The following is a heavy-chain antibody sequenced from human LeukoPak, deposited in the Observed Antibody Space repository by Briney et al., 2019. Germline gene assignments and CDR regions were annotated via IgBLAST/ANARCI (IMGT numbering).Heavy chain of an antibody. CDR3: ITDPGEWEPI. CDR1: GLTFSNAW. J-gene: IGHJ3*02. V-gene: IGHV3-15*01. CDR2: IKSKTDGETT. Sequence: PGGSLRLSCETSGLTFSNAWMSWARQAPGKGLEWVGRIKSKTDGETTDYAAPVKGGFTISRDDSKNTQYLQMNRLKTEDTAVYYCITDPGEWEPIWGQGTMVTVSS. D-gene: IGHD1-26*01.